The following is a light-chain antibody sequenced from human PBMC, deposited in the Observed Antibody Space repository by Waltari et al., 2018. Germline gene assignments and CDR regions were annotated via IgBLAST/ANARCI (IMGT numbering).Light chain of an antibody. J-gene: IGKJ1*01. CDR1: QTLFPSSTKKTN. V-gene: IGKV4-1*01. CDR3: QQYYSLPRT. Sequence: IVMTQSPDSLAVSLGERATINCKSNQTLFPSSTKKTNLAWFQHKPGQPPKLLVSRGSARESGVPDRFSASGSGTEFTLTISSLQAEDVAIYYCQQYYSLPRTFGQGTKVEIK. CDR2: RGS.